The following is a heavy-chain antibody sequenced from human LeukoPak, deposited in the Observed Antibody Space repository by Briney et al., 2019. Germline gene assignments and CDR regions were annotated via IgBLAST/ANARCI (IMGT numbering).Heavy chain of an antibody. CDR1: GLTVSSYG. Sequence: PGGSLRLSCGASGLTVSSYGMSWVRQAPGKGLEWVSTIIGSAVNTYYADSVKGRFTISRDDSKNAVYLQRNSLRAEDTAVYSCAKYTSGTSYRGLDQWGQGTLVTVSS. CDR3: AKYTSGTSYRGLDQ. J-gene: IGHJ4*02. D-gene: IGHD3-10*01. V-gene: IGHV3-23*01. CDR2: IIGSAVNT.